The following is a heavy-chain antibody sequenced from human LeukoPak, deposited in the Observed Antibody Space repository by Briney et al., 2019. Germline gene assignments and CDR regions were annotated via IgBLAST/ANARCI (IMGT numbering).Heavy chain of an antibody. J-gene: IGHJ3*02. V-gene: IGHV1-3*03. CDR3: ARGLYDSSGYYYWEGLDAFDI. Sequence: ASVKVSCKASGYTFTSYAMHWVRQAPGQRLEWMGWINAGNGNTKYSQEFQGRVTITRDTSASTAYMELSSLRSEDMAVYYCARGLYDSSGYYYWEGLDAFDIWGQGTMVTVSS. CDR2: INAGNGNT. D-gene: IGHD3-22*01. CDR1: GYTFTSYA.